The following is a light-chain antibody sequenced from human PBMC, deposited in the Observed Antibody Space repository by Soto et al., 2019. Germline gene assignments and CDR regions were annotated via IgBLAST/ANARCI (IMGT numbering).Light chain of an antibody. Sequence: QSVLAQPASVSGSPGQSITISCTGTSSDVGGYDYASWYQQHPGKAPKLMIYEVSNRRPGVSDRFSGSKSGNTASLTISGLQAGDEADYYCSSYTSITTLVFGGGTKVTVL. CDR3: SSYTSITTLV. CDR2: EVS. CDR1: SSDVGGYDY. V-gene: IGLV2-14*01. J-gene: IGLJ2*01.